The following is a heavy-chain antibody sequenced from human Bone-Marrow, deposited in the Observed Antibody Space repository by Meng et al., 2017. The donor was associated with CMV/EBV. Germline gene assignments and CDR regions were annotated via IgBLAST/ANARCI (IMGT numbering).Heavy chain of an antibody. D-gene: IGHD2-2*01. V-gene: IGHV3-30*02. CDR1: GFTFSSYG. CDR3: AGLGYCSSTSCLEAGAFDI. J-gene: IGHJ3*02. Sequence: GGSLRLSCAASGFTFSSYGMHWVRQAPGKGLEWVAFIRYDGSNKYYADSVKGRFTISRDNSKNTLYLQMNSLRAEDTAVYYCAGLGYCSSTSCLEAGAFDIWGQGTMVNVSS. CDR2: IRYDGSNK.